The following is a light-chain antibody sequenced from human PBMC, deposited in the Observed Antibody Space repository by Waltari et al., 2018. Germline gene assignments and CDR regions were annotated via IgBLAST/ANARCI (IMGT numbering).Light chain of an antibody. Sequence: QSVLTQPPSASATPGQRVTISCSGSSSNIGRYTVHWYQQFSGTAPRLVIYRTDPRPAGVPVRFSGSKSDTSASLANSGVQSDDEADYFCGAWDDSLNAPVFGGGTKLTVL. CDR2: RTD. V-gene: IGLV1-44*01. CDR1: SSNIGRYT. J-gene: IGLJ3*02. CDR3: GAWDDSLNAPV.